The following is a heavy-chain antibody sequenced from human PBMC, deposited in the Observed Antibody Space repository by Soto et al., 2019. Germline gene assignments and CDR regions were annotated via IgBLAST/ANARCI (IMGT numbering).Heavy chain of an antibody. D-gene: IGHD1-1*01. CDR1: GFTFIKYG. J-gene: IGHJ4*02. Sequence: QVQLVQSGVEVQKPGASVKVSCKASGFTFIKYGFTWVRQAPGQWLEWMGWISAYNGDTHYAQKLQGRVTLTTDTSTSTAYMELRSLRSDDTAVYYCARKGTGQPLDYWGQGALVTVSS. V-gene: IGHV1-18*04. CDR3: ARKGTGQPLDY. CDR2: ISAYNGDT.